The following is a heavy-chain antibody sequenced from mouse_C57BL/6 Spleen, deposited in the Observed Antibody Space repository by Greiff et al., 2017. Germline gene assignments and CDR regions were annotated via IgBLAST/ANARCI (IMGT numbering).Heavy chain of an antibody. J-gene: IGHJ4*01. CDR2: IDPETGGT. CDR1: GYTFTDYE. D-gene: IGHD1-1*01. Sequence: VQLQQSGAELVRPGASVTLSCKASGYTFTDYEMHWVKQTPVHGLEWIGAIDPETGGTAYNQKFKGQAILTADKSSSTAYMELRSLTSEDSAVYYCTRERFITTVVATDAMDYWGQGTSVTVSS. V-gene: IGHV1-15*01. CDR3: TRERFITTVVATDAMDY.